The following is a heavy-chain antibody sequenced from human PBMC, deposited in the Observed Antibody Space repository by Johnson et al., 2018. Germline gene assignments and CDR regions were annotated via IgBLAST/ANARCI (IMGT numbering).Heavy chain of an antibody. V-gene: IGHV4-34*01. J-gene: IGHJ6*02. CDR2: INHSGST. D-gene: IGHD6-19*01. CDR3: ARDHSIAVADMFYYDGMDV. CDR1: GGSFSGYY. Sequence: QVQLQQWGAGLLKPSETLSLTCAVYGGSFSGYYWSWIRQPPGKGLEWIGEINHSGSTNYNPSLKSRVTISVDTSKNPFSLKLTSVTAADTAVYFRARDHSIAVADMFYYDGMDVWGQGTTVTVSS.